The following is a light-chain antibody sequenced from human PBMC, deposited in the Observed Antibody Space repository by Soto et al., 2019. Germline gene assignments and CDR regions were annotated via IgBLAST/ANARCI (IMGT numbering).Light chain of an antibody. CDR3: VLYMGNGIYV. CDR1: SGSVSTSSF. V-gene: IGLV8-61*01. J-gene: IGLJ3*02. Sequence: QAVVTQEPSFSVSPGRTVTLTCGLSSGSVSTSSFPSWYQQTPGQAPRTLIYSTNTRSSGVPDRFSGSILGDKAALTITGAQADDESDYYCVLYMGNGIYVFGGGTKLTVL. CDR2: STN.